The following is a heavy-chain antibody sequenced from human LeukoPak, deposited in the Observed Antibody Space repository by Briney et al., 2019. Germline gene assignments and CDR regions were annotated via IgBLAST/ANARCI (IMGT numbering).Heavy chain of an antibody. D-gene: IGHD6-19*01. V-gene: IGHV3-20*04. CDR2: INWNGGST. J-gene: IGHJ4*02. CDR1: GFTFDDYG. CDR3: ARGGYSSGPHHY. Sequence: TGGSLRLSCAASGFTFDDYGMSWVRPAPGKGLEWVSGINWNGGSTGYADSVEGRFTISRDNAKNSLYLQMNSRRAEDTALYYCARGGYSSGPHHYWGQGTLVTVSS.